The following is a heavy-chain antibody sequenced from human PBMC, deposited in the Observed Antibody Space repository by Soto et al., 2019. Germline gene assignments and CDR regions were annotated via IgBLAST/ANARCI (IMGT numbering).Heavy chain of an antibody. Sequence: GESLKISCKGSGYSFTSYWISWVRQMPGKGLEWMGRIDPSDSYTNYSPSFQGHVTISADKSISTAYLQWSSLKASDTAMYYCAGWATLCYYQLKPDGMYVWGQGTTVPGSS. V-gene: IGHV5-10-1*01. D-gene: IGHD2-2*01. CDR1: GYSFTSYW. CDR3: AGWATLCYYQLKPDGMYV. CDR2: IDPSDSYT. J-gene: IGHJ6*02.